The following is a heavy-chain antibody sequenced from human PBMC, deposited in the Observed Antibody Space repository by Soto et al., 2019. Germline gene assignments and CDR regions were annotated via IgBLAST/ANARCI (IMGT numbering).Heavy chain of an antibody. D-gene: IGHD6-13*01. CDR3: ARAGIAAADLYWYFDL. CDR1: GGSISSYY. V-gene: IGHV4-59*01. Sequence: SETLSLTCTVSGGSISSYYWSWIRQPPGKGLEWIGYIYYSGSTNYNPSLKSRVTISVDTSKNQFSLKLSSVTAADTAVYYCARAGIAAADLYWYFDLWGRGTLVTVSS. CDR2: IYYSGST. J-gene: IGHJ2*01.